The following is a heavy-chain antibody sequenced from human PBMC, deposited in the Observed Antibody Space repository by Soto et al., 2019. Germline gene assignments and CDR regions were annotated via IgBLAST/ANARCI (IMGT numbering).Heavy chain of an antibody. CDR1: GGSVSSGSYY. V-gene: IGHV4-61*01. CDR2: IYYSGST. CDR3: ARDRGIQLWFDFDY. J-gene: IGHJ4*02. Sequence: SLTCTVSGGSVSSGSYYWSWIRQPPGKGLEWIGYIYYSGSTNYNPSLKSRVTISVDTSKNQFSLKLSSVTAADTAVYYCARDRGIQLWFDFDYWGQGTLVTVSS. D-gene: IGHD5-18*01.